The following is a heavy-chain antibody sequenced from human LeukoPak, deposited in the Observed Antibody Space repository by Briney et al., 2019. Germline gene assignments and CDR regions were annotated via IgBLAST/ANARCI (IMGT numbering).Heavy chain of an antibody. CDR3: AKVATRYGVS. V-gene: IGHV3-23*01. CDR2: ISGSGGST. J-gene: IGHJ4*02. Sequence: GGSLRLSCAASGFTFSSYAMSWVRQAPGKGLEWVSAISGSGGSTYYAGSVKGRFTISRDNFKNTLYMQMNTLRAEDTAVYYCAKVATRYGVSWGQGTLVTVSS. D-gene: IGHD5-12*01. CDR1: GFTFSSYA.